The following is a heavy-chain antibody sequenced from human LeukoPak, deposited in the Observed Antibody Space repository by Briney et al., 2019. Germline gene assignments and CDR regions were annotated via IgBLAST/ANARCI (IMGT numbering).Heavy chain of an antibody. V-gene: IGHV1-69*13. D-gene: IGHD2-2*02. CDR1: GGTFSSYA. CDR2: IIPIFGTA. CDR3: AREWAGYCSSTSCYKGLYGMDV. J-gene: IGHJ6*02. Sequence: SVTVSCKASGGTFSSYAISWVRQAPGQGLEWMGGIIPIFGTANYAQKFQGRVTITADESTSTAYMELSSLRSEDTAVYYCAREWAGYCSSTSCYKGLYGMDVWGQGTTVTVSS.